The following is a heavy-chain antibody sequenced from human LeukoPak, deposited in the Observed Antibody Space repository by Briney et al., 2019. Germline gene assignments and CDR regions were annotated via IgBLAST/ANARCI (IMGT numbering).Heavy chain of an antibody. CDR3: TTRAGYYRFFDY. Sequence: GGSLRLSCAASGSTFSNAWMSWVRQAPGKGLEWVGRIKSKTDGGTTDYAAPVKGRFTISRDDSKNTLYLQMNSLKTEDTAVYYCTTRAGYYRFFDYWGQGTLVTVSS. J-gene: IGHJ4*02. D-gene: IGHD3-22*01. CDR2: IKSKTDGGTT. CDR1: GSTFSNAW. V-gene: IGHV3-15*01.